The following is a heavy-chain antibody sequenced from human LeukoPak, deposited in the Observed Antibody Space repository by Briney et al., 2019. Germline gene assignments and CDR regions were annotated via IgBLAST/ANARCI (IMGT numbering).Heavy chain of an antibody. J-gene: IGHJ2*01. Sequence: SETLSLTCTVSGGSISSYYWSWMRQPPGKGLEWLAHIYYSGSTRNNPSLQSRVTISIDTSKNQISLKLSSVTAADTAVYYCARPLGNGYSYWYFDLWGRGTLVTVSS. CDR2: IYYSGST. D-gene: IGHD3-22*01. V-gene: IGHV4-59*01. CDR1: GGSISSYY. CDR3: ARPLGNGYSYWYFDL.